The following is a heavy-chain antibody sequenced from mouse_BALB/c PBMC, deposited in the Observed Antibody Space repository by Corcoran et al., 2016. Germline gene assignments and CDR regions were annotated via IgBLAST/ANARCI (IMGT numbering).Heavy chain of an antibody. CDR1: GYTFTNYG. Sequence: QIQLVQSGPELKKPGETVKISCKASGYTFTNYGMNWVKQDPGKGLKWMGWINTYTGEPTYADDFKGRFAFSLETSASTAYLQINNLKNEDTATYFCARGPRDYYSMDYWGQGTSVTVSS. CDR2: INTYTGEP. J-gene: IGHJ4*01. CDR3: ARGPRDYYSMDY. V-gene: IGHV9-3-1*01.